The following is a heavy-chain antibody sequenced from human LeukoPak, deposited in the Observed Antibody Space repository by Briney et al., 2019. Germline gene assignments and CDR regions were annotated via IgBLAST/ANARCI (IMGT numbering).Heavy chain of an antibody. CDR2: MNPNSGNT. J-gene: IGHJ4*02. CDR1: GYTFTSYD. Sequence: ASVKASCKASGYTFTSYDINWVRQATGQGLEWMGWMNPNSGNTGYAQKFQGRVTMTRNTSISTAYMELSSLRSEDTAVYYCASFQRAHPWFDYWGQGTLVTVSS. CDR3: ASFQRAHPWFDY. V-gene: IGHV1-8*01.